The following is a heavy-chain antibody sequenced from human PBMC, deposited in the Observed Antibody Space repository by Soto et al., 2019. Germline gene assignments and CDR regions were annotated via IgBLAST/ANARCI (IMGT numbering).Heavy chain of an antibody. V-gene: IGHV1-69*06. J-gene: IGHJ6*02. CDR3: ARMAAGIAARRPPMDYYYGMDV. D-gene: IGHD6-6*01. Sequence: QVQLVQSGAEVKKPGSSVKVSCKAPGGTFSSYAIRGVRQAPGQGLEWMGGSIPIFGTANYAQKFQGRVTITADKSTSTADMWLSSLRSEDTAVYYCARMAAGIAARRPPMDYYYGMDVWGQGTTVTVSS. CDR2: SIPIFGTA. CDR1: GGTFSSYA.